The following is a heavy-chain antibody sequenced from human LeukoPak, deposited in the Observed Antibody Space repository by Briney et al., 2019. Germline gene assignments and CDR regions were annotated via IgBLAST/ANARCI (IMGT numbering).Heavy chain of an antibody. Sequence: GSLRLSCAASGFTFSDYYMSWIRQAPGKGLEWVAYINSSGSTIYYADSVKGRFTISRDTAKNSLYLQMNSLRAEDTAVYYCARPEDDYGDYDYYYMDVWGKGTTVTVSS. CDR2: INSSGSTI. CDR1: GFTFSDYY. CDR3: ARPEDDYGDYDYYYMDV. D-gene: IGHD4-17*01. V-gene: IGHV3-11*01. J-gene: IGHJ6*03.